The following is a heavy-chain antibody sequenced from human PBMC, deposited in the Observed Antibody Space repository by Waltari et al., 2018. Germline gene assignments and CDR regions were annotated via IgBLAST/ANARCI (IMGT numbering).Heavy chain of an antibody. J-gene: IGHJ6*02. V-gene: IGHV4-59*01. Sequence: QVQLQESGPGLVKPSETLSLTCTVSGGSISSYYWSWIRQPPGKGLEWIGYIYYSGSTNYNPSLKSRVTISVDTSKNQFSLKLSSVTAADTAVYYCARLKRMVRGVGYGMDVWGQGTTVSVSS. CDR1: GGSISSYY. CDR2: IYYSGST. CDR3: ARLKRMVRGVGYGMDV. D-gene: IGHD3-10*01.